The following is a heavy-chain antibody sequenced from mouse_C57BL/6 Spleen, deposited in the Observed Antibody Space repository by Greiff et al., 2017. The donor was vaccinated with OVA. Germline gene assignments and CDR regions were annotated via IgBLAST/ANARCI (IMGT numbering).Heavy chain of an antibody. CDR1: GFTFSSYA. D-gene: IGHD3-2*02. J-gene: IGHJ2*01. CDR2: ISDGGSYT. V-gene: IGHV5-4*01. Sequence: EVKVEESGGGLVKPGGSLKLSCAASGFTFSSYAMSWVRQTPEKRLEWVATISDGGSYTYYPDNVKGRFTISRDNAKNNLYLQMSHLKSEDTAMYYCARDWKAQAYFDYWGQGTTLTVSS. CDR3: ARDWKAQAYFDY.